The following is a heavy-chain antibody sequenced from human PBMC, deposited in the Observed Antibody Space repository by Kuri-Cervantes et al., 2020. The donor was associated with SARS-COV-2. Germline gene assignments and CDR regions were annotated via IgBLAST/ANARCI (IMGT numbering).Heavy chain of an antibody. CDR2: IYHSGST. V-gene: IGHV4-38-2*01. CDR3: ARPGGFLDV. Sequence: SETLSLTCAVSGYSISSGYYWGWIRQPPGKGLEWIGSIYHSGSTYYNPSLKSRVTISVDTSKNQFSPKLSSVTAADTAVYYCARPGGFLDVWGKGTTVTVSS. CDR1: GYSISSGYY. D-gene: IGHD4-23*01. J-gene: IGHJ6*04.